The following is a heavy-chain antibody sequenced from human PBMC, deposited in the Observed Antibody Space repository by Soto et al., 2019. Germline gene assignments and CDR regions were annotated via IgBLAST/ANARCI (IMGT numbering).Heavy chain of an antibody. J-gene: IGHJ6*02. CDR1: GITFSNYE. V-gene: IGHV3-48*03. CDR2: ISSSGGTT. CDR3: ARYCSGGTCNDGNMDV. Sequence: PGGSLRFSCAASGITFSNYEMNWVRQAPGKGLEWVSYISSSGGTTYYAGSVKGRFTISRDNAKSSLYLQMNSLRAEDTAVYYCARYCSGGTCNDGNMDVWGQGTTVTVSS. D-gene: IGHD2-15*01.